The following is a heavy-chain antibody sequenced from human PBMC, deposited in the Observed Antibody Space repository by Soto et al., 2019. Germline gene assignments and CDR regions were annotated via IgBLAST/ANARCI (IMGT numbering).Heavy chain of an antibody. CDR1: GFTFTTYG. CDR3: AKYHDTLPGFYTATDY. Sequence: GGSLRLSCAASGFTFTTYGMSWVRQAPGKGLEWVSAISGSGDNTYYADSVQGRFIISRDNSRNTLSLQMSSLRVEDTAVYYCAKYHDTLPGFYTATDYWGQGTLVTVSS. V-gene: IGHV3-23*01. J-gene: IGHJ4*02. CDR2: ISGSGDNT. D-gene: IGHD3-9*01.